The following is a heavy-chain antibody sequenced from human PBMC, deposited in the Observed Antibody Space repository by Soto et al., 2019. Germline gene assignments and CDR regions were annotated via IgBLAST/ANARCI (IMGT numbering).Heavy chain of an antibody. CDR3: ARDYTVTGFSKYEIDY. CDR1: GYTFTSYG. Sequence: GASVKVSCKASGYTFTSYGISWVRQAPGQGLEWMGWISAYNGNTNYAQKLQGRVTMTTDTSTSTAYMELRSLRSDDTAVYYCARDYTVTGFSKYEIDYWGQGTLVTVSS. D-gene: IGHD4-4*01. J-gene: IGHJ4*02. CDR2: ISAYNGNT. V-gene: IGHV1-18*01.